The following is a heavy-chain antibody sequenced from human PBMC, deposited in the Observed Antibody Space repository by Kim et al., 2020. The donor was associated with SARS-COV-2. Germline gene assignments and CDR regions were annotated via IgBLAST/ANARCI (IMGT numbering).Heavy chain of an antibody. D-gene: IGHD1-26*01. V-gene: IGHV3-49*02. CDR3: TRVQVGGSYQIRKAFDY. J-gene: IGHJ4*02. Sequence: VKGRFTISRDDSKSIAYLQMNSLKTEDTAVYYCTRVQVGGSYQIRKAFDYWGQGTLVTVSS.